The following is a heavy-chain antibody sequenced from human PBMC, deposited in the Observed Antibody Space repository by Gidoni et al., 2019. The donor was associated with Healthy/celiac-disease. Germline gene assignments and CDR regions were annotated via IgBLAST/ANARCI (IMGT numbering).Heavy chain of an antibody. CDR3: AKDGIAAAGDEGGWFDP. CDR1: GFTFSSDG. D-gene: IGHD6-13*01. V-gene: IGHV3-30*18. J-gene: IGHJ5*02. Sequence: QVQLVESGGGVVQPGRSLRLSCAASGFTFSSDGMHWVRQAPATGGEWVACISYDGINKYYADSVKGRFTIARDNSKNTLYLQMNSLRAEDTAVYYCAKDGIAAAGDEGGWFDPWGQGTLVTVSS. CDR2: ISYDGINK.